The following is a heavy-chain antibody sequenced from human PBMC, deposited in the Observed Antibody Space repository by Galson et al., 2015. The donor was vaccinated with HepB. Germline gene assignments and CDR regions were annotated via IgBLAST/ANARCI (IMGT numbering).Heavy chain of an antibody. CDR3: AKDADAVAGDFDY. D-gene: IGHD6-19*01. CDR1: GFTFSSYS. J-gene: IGHJ4*02. Sequence: SLRLSCAASGFTFSSYSMNWVRQAPGKGLEWVSYISSSSSTIYYADSVKGRFTISRDNAKNSLYLQMNSLRAEDTAVYYCAKDADAVAGDFDYWGQGTLVTVSS. CDR2: ISSSSSTI. V-gene: IGHV3-48*01.